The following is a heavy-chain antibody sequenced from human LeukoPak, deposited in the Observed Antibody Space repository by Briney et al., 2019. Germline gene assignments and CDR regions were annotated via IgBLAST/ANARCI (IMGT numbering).Heavy chain of an antibody. J-gene: IGHJ5*02. CDR3: TSHAAFDP. CDR2: IKSKNVGGTT. Sequence: GGSLRLSCAASGFTFNNAWTNWVRQAPGKGLEWVGRIKSKNVGGTTDYAAPVKGRFTISRDDSKNTVYLQMNSLKIEDTAVYYCTSHAAFDPWGQGTLVTVSS. CDR1: GFTFNNAW. V-gene: IGHV3-15*01.